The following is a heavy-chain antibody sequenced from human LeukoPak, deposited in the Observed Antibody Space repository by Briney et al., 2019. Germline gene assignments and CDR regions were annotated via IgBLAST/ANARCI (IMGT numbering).Heavy chain of an antibody. CDR1: GGTFSSYA. J-gene: IGHJ6*04. D-gene: IGHD2-2*01. V-gene: IGHV1-69*06. CDR2: IIPIFGTA. Sequence: SVKVSCKASGGTFSSYAISWVRQAPGQGLEWMGGIIPIFGTANHAQKFQGRVTITADKSTSTAYMELSSLRSEDTAVYYCASTIVVVPAAIPYYYGMDVWGKGTTVTVSS. CDR3: ASTIVVVPAAIPYYYGMDV.